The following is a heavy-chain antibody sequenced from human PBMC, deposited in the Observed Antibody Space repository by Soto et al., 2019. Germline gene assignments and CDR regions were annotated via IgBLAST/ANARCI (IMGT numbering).Heavy chain of an antibody. D-gene: IGHD4-17*01. Sequence: GASVKVSCKASGYTFTSYGISWVRQAPGQGLEWMGRIIPILGIANYAQKFQGRVTITADKSTSTAYMELSSLRSEDTAVYYCAKEPDYGGNTQFDYWGQGTLVTVSS. V-gene: IGHV1-69*04. CDR1: GYTFTSYG. J-gene: IGHJ4*02. CDR3: AKEPDYGGNTQFDY. CDR2: IIPILGIA.